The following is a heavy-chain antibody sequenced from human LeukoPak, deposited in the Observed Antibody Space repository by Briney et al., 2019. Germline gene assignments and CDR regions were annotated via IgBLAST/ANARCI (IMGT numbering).Heavy chain of an antibody. J-gene: IGHJ4*02. CDR3: ASETIFGVVESFDY. CDR1: GGSISTYY. Sequence: SETLSLTCTVSGGSISTYYWSWLRQPPGKGLEWIGFIYYTGSTNYNPSLKSRVTISVDTSKNQFSLKLSSVTAADTAVYYCASETIFGVVESFDYWGQGTLVTVSS. D-gene: IGHD3-3*01. CDR2: IYYTGST. V-gene: IGHV4-59*01.